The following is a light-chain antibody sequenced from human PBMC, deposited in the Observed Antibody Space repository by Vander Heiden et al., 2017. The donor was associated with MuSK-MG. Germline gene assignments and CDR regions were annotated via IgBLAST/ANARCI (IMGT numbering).Light chain of an antibody. CDR2: DAS. CDR1: QSVSSY. V-gene: IGKV3-11*01. J-gene: IGKJ4*01. CDR3: QQRSNWPRLT. Sequence: EILLTQSPATLSLSPGERATLSCRASQSVSSYLAWYQQKPGQAPRRLIYDASNRATGIPARFSGSGSGTDFTLTISSREPEDFAVYYCQQRSNWPRLTFGGGTKVEIK.